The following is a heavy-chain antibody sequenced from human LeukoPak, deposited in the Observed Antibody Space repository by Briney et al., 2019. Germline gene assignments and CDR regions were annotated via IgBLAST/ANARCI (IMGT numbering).Heavy chain of an antibody. CDR2: ISGSGGST. V-gene: IGHV3-23*01. J-gene: IGHJ4*02. D-gene: IGHD5-18*01. CDR3: AKDLFTAGYSYGYFDY. Sequence: GGSLRLSCAASGFTVSSNYMSWVRQAPGKGLEWVSAISGSGGSTYYADSVKGRFTISRDNSKNTLYLQMNSLRAEDTAVYYCAKDLFTAGYSYGYFDYWGQGTLVTVSS. CDR1: GFTVSSNY.